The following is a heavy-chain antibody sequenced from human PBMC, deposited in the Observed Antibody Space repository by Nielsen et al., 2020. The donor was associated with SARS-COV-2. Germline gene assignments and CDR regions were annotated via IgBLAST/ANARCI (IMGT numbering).Heavy chain of an antibody. Sequence: SVQVSCKASGYNFVDLYIHWVRQPPGQGLEWMGGIIPIFGTANYAQKFQGRVTITADKSTSTANMELSSLRSEDTSVYYCTRVSQGVVVPAAMLPYYGMDVWGQGTTVTVSS. CDR2: IIPIFGTA. J-gene: IGHJ6*02. CDR1: GYNFVDLY. CDR3: TRVSQGVVVPAAMLPYYGMDV. D-gene: IGHD2-2*01. V-gene: IGHV1-69*06.